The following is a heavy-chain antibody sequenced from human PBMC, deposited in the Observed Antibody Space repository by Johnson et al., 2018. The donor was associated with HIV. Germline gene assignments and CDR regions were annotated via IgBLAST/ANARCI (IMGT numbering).Heavy chain of an antibody. CDR3: TADPIVLGYDCHSRP. D-gene: IGHD3-22*01. CDR1: GFTFSSYA. V-gene: IGHV3-15*01. CDR2: IKRKSDGETT. J-gene: IGHJ3*01. Sequence: MLLVESGGGVVQPGRSLRLSCAASGFTFSSYAMHWVRQAPGKGLEWIGRIKRKSDGETTDYAAPVKGRFTISRDDSKTTLYLQMNSLKTEDTGVYFCTADPIVLGYDCHSRPWGQGTMVTVSS.